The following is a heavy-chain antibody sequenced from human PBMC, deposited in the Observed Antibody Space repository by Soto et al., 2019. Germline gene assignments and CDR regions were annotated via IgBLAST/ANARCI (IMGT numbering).Heavy chain of an antibody. CDR3: ARALYRQNFNCYALDV. V-gene: IGHV3-74*03. Sequence: EVQLVESGGGLVQPGGSLRLSCAASGFGFSSYWMHWVRQAPGKGLVWVSRINADGGTTTYADSVKGRFTISRDNAKNTLYLQMNSLRAEDTAVYYCARALYRQNFNCYALDVWGQGTTVTVSS. J-gene: IGHJ6*02. CDR2: INADGGTT. CDR1: GFGFSSYW.